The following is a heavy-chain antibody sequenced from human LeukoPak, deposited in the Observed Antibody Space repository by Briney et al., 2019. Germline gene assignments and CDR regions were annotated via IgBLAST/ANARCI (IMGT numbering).Heavy chain of an antibody. CDR1: GGSLSTYY. V-gene: IGHV4-34*01. J-gene: IGHJ4*02. D-gene: IGHD6-6*01. CDR3: ARGPGWTIAARPFDK. Sequence: SETLSLTCAVYGGSLSTYYWNWIRQPPGKGLEWIGEIKHSGTTNYNPSLKSRVTMSVDTSKNQLSLKLSSVTAADTAVYYRARGPGWTIAARPFDKWGQGTLVTVSS. CDR2: IKHSGTT.